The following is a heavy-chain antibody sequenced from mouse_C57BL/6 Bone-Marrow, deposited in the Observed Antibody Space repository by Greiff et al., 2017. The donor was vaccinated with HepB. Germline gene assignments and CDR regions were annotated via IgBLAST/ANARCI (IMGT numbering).Heavy chain of an antibody. CDR1: GYTFTSYG. CDR2: IYPRSGNT. V-gene: IGHV1-81*01. Sequence: QVQLQQSGAELARPGASVKLSCTASGYTFTSYGISWVKQSTGQGLEWIGEIYPRSGNTYYKETFKGKATLAADKSSSTAYMALRSLTSEDSAVYFCERRGDISGSVDYWGQGTTLTVSS. CDR3: ERRGDISGSVDY. J-gene: IGHJ2*01. D-gene: IGHD3-2*02.